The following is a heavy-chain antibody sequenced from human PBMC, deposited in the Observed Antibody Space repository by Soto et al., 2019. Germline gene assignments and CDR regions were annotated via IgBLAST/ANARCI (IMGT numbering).Heavy chain of an antibody. Sequence: SETLSLTCTVSGGSISSSSYYWGWIRQPPGKGLEWIGSIYYSGSTYYNPSLKSRVTISVDTSKNQFSLKLSSVTAADTAVYYRARGTTEEALDYWGQGTLVTVSS. CDR1: GGSISSSSYY. V-gene: IGHV4-39*01. J-gene: IGHJ4*02. D-gene: IGHD1-1*01. CDR3: ARGTTEEALDY. CDR2: IYYSGST.